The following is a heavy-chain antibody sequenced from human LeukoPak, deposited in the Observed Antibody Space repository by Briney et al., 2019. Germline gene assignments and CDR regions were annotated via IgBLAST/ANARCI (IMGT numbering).Heavy chain of an antibody. V-gene: IGHV1-18*01. CDR2: ISGHDGHT. CDR3: ARDGPYSSSWLDY. CDR1: GYSFTSYG. Sequence: ASVKVSCKASGYSFTSYGISWVRQAPGQGLEWMGWISGHDGHTYYAQKLQGRVTMTTDTSTSTAYMELRSLRSDDTAVYYCARDGPYSSSWLDYWGQGTLVTVSS. D-gene: IGHD6-13*01. J-gene: IGHJ4*02.